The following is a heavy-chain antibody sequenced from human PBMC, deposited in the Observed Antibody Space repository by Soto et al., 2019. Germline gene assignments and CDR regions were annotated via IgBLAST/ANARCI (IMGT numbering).Heavy chain of an antibody. V-gene: IGHV3-23*01. J-gene: IGHJ6*02. D-gene: IGHD1-1*01. CDR2: ISGRGDST. CDR3: AKALDGIDDYFYAMGV. Sequence: PGGSLRLSCAGSGFIFGHYAMTWARQAPGKGLEWISAISGRGDSTYYADAVKGRFTISRDNSKNTLYLQMNSLRFDDTAVYYCAKALDGIDDYFYAMGVWGQGTTVIVSS. CDR1: GFIFGHYA.